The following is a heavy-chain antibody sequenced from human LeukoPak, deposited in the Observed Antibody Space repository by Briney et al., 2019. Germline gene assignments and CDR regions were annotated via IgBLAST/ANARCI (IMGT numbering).Heavy chain of an antibody. J-gene: IGHJ4*02. CDR3: ARDQMIAPAGLAY. D-gene: IGHD6-13*01. Sequence: GGSLRLSCGASGFTFSSYAMSGVRQSPGKGREGVSAMSGRGGSTYCADPVKARFTISRANSKNTLYLQMNSLRAEDTAVYYCARDQMIAPAGLAYWGQGTLVTVSS. CDR1: GFTFSSYA. CDR2: MSGRGGST. V-gene: IGHV3-23*01.